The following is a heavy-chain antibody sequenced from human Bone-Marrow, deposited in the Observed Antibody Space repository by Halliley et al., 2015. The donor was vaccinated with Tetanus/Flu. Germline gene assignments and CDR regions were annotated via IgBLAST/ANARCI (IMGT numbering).Heavy chain of an antibody. Sequence: VKPSQTLSLTCAMSGDSVSSNSAAWNWIRQSPSRGLEWLGRTYYRSKWNIDYAVSMKSRITINPDTSRNQFSLQLNSVTPEDTAVYYCAREEGNWYYFDYWGQGTLVTVSS. CDR3: AREEGNWYYFDY. J-gene: IGHJ4*02. V-gene: IGHV6-1*01. CDR2: TYYRSKWNI. CDR1: GDSVSSNSAA. D-gene: IGHD1-1*01.